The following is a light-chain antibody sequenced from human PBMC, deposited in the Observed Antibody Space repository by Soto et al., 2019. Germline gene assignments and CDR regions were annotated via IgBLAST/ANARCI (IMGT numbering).Light chain of an antibody. CDR2: EVT. CDR1: GSDVGRYNY. V-gene: IGLV2-8*01. CDR3: SSYVGSNNYV. Sequence: QSALTQPPSASGSPGQSVTISCIGTGSDVGRYNYVSWYQHHPGKAPKLIIYEVTKRPSGVPDRFSGSKSANTASLTVSGLQADDEADYYCSSYVGSNNYVFGTGTKLTVL. J-gene: IGLJ1*01.